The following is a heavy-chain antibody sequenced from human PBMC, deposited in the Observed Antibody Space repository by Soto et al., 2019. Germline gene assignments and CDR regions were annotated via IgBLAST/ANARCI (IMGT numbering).Heavy chain of an antibody. CDR1: GFTFSSYG. V-gene: IGHV3-30*18. J-gene: IGHJ4*02. D-gene: IGHD5-12*01. CDR3: AKEGSVVATTPDFDY. CDR2: ISYDGSYK. Sequence: QVPLVESGGGVVQPGRSLRLSCAASGFTFSSYGMHWVRQAPGKGLEWVAVISYDGSYKYYADSMKGRVTISRDNSKKTLYVQMNCLGAEDTAVYYCAKEGSVVATTPDFDYWGQGTLVTVSS.